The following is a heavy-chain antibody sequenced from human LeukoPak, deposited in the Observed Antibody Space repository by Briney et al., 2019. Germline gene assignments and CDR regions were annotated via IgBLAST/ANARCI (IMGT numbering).Heavy chain of an antibody. D-gene: IGHD6-19*01. CDR2: ISSSSSYI. CDR3: ARTYSSGWQFFDY. Sequence: GGSLRLSCAASGFXFSSYSMNWARQAPGKGLEWVSSISSSSSYIYYADSVKGRFTISRDNAKNSLYLQVNSLRAEDTAVYYCARTYSSGWQFFDYWGQGTLVTVSS. J-gene: IGHJ4*02. V-gene: IGHV3-21*01. CDR1: GFXFSSYS.